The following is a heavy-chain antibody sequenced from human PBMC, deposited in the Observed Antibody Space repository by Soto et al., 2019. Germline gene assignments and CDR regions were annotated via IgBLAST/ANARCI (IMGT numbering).Heavy chain of an antibody. J-gene: IGHJ4*02. V-gene: IGHV4-31*03. CDR3: ARWPQLETRFDY. CDR2: IYYSGST. Sequence: SDTLSLTCTVSVGPLSSCGYYSSWIRQHPRKGLEWIGYIYYSGSTYYKPSLKSRVTISVATSKNQFSLKLSSVTAADTAVYYCARWPQLETRFDYWGQGTLVTVSS. D-gene: IGHD1-1*01. CDR1: VGPLSSCGYY.